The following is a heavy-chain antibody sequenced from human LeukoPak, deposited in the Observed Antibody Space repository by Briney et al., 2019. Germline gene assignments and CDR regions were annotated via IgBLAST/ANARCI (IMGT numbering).Heavy chain of an antibody. Sequence: ASVKVSCKASGYTFTGYYMHWVRQAPGQGLEWMGWINPNSGGTNYAQKFQGRVTMTRDTSISTAYMELSRLRSDDTAVYYCATRSRAGYCSSTSCYPDYWGQGTLVTVSS. V-gene: IGHV1-2*02. D-gene: IGHD2-2*01. CDR1: GYTFTGYY. CDR2: INPNSGGT. J-gene: IGHJ4*02. CDR3: ATRSRAGYCSSTSCYPDY.